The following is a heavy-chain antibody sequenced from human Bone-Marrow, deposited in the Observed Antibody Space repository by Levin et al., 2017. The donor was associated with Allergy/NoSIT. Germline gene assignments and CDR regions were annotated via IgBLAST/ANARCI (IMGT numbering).Heavy chain of an antibody. CDR2: ISYDGSNK. Sequence: GGSLRLSCAASGFTFSSYAMHWVRQAPGKGLEWVAVISYDGSNKYYADSVKGRFTISRDNSKNTLYLQMNSLRAEDTAVYYCAREFIRYYGSGSNLHAFDIWGQGTMVTVSS. CDR3: AREFIRYYGSGSNLHAFDI. V-gene: IGHV3-30-3*01. J-gene: IGHJ3*02. CDR1: GFTFSSYA. D-gene: IGHD3-10*01.